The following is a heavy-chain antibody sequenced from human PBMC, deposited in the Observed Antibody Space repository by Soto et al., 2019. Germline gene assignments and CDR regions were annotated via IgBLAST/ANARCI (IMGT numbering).Heavy chain of an antibody. J-gene: IGHJ4*02. CDR1: GFAFNKFR. Sequence: QVQLVESGGGVVQPGTSLRLSCEASGFAFNKFRMHWVRQAPGKGLEWVAFISYDGSYQYYADSVQGRLTITRDNSMNTLNMQLNSLRREDTAVYYCAKGGEVGGVLGDHWGQGTLVTVSS. CDR3: AKGGEVGGVLGDH. V-gene: IGHV3-30*18. CDR2: ISYDGSYQ. D-gene: IGHD1-26*01.